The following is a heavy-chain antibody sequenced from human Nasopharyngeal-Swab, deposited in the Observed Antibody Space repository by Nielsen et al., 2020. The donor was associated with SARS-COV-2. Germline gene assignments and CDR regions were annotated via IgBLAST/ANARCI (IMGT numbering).Heavy chain of an antibody. J-gene: IGHJ3*02. V-gene: IGHV3-33*01. Sequence: GESLKISCAASGFTFSSYGMHWVRQAPGKGLEWVAVIWYDGSNKYYADSVKGRFTISRDNSKNTLYLQMNSLRAEDTAVYYCARDLPITMIVVDGDAFDIWGQGTMVTVSS. CDR2: IWYDGSNK. CDR1: GFTFSSYG. D-gene: IGHD3-22*01. CDR3: ARDLPITMIVVDGDAFDI.